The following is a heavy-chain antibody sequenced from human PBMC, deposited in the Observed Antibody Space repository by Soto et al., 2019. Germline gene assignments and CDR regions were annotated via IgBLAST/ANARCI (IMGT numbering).Heavy chain of an antibody. J-gene: IGHJ5*02. CDR1: GVTFSSYA. CDR2: IVPIFGTA. D-gene: IGHD2-2*01. V-gene: IGHV1-69*13. Sequence: SVNVSCKASGVTFSSYAISWVRQAPGQGLEWMGGIVPIFGTANYAQKFQGRVTITADESTSTAYMELSSLRSEDTAVYYCSSTLIYRSSTSCYLNWFDPWGQGTLVTVSS. CDR3: SSTLIYRSSTSCYLNWFDP.